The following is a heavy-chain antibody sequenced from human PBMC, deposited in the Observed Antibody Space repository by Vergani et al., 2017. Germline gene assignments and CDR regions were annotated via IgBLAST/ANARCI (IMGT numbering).Heavy chain of an antibody. D-gene: IGHD2-15*01. CDR3: ARDVVVVAATSYYYYGMDV. V-gene: IGHV3-9*01. J-gene: IGHJ6*02. Sequence: EVQLLESGGGLVQPGRSLRLSCAASGFTFDDYAMHWVRQAPGKGLEWVSGISWNSGSIGYADSVKGRFTISRDNSKNTLYLQMNSLRAEDTAVYYCARDVVVVAATSYYYYGMDVWGQGTTVTVSS. CDR2: ISWNSGSI. CDR1: GFTFDDYA.